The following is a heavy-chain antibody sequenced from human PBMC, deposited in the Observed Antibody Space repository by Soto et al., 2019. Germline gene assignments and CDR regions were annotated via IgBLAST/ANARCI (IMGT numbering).Heavy chain of an antibody. CDR1: GFTFSSYA. Sequence: GGSLRLSCAASGFTFSSYAMSWVRQAPGKGLEWVSAIRGSGGSTYYADSVKGRFTISRDNSKNTLYLQMNSLRAEETAVYYCAKTPPYDSSGYWSYWGQGTLVTVSS. J-gene: IGHJ4*02. V-gene: IGHV3-23*01. CDR3: AKTPPYDSSGYWSY. D-gene: IGHD3-22*01. CDR2: IRGSGGST.